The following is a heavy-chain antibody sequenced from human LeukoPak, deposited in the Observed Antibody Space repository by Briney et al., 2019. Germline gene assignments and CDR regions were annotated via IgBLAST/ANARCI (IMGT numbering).Heavy chain of an antibody. CDR2: IYYSGST. D-gene: IGHD3-3*01. Sequence: SETLSLTCTVSGGSISSSSYYWGWIRQPPGKGLEWIGSIYYSGSTYYNPSLKSRVTISVDTSKNQFSLKLSSVTAADTAVYYCARLGYDFWSGYLKTNDAFDIWGQGTMVTVSS. CDR3: ARLGYDFWSGYLKTNDAFDI. CDR1: GGSISSSSYY. J-gene: IGHJ3*02. V-gene: IGHV4-39*01.